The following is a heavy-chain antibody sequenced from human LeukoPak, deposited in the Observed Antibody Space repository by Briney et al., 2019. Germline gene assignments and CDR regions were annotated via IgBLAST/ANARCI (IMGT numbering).Heavy chain of an antibody. V-gene: IGHV5-51*01. CDR1: GYSFTSYW. Sequence: GESLKISCKGSGYSFTSYWIGWVRQMPRKGLEWMGIIYPGDSDTRYSPSFQGQVTISADKSISTAYLQWSSLKASDTAMYYCARRCRAGAVAGTVECYFDYWGQGTLVTVSS. D-gene: IGHD6-19*01. CDR3: ARRCRAGAVAGTVECYFDY. J-gene: IGHJ4*02. CDR2: IYPGDSDT.